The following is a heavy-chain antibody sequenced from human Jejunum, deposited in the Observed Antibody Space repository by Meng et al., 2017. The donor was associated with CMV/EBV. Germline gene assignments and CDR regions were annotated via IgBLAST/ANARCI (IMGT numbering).Heavy chain of an antibody. Sequence: ASRVNVHDHYIDWVRKDPGKWLEWVSRGRNKDSSYTTEYAKSVKGRFTVSRDDSKNSLYLQMNSLKTEDTAVYYCARPSGTYYLDYWGLGTLVTVSS. CDR2: GRNKDSSYTT. CDR1: RVNVHDHY. CDR3: ARPSGTYYLDY. D-gene: IGHD1-26*01. J-gene: IGHJ4*02. V-gene: IGHV3-72*01.